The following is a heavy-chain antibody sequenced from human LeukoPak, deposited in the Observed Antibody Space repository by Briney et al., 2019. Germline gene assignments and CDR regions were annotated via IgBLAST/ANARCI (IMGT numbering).Heavy chain of an antibody. CDR2: INPNSGGT. Sequence: GASVKVSCKASGYTFTGYYMHWVRQAPGQGLEWMGWINPNSGGTNYAQKFQGRVTMTRDTSISTAYMELSRLRSDDTAVYYCARDLGRGITGTHFDYWGQGTLVTVSS. CDR1: GYTFTGYY. J-gene: IGHJ4*02. D-gene: IGHD1-20*01. V-gene: IGHV1-2*02. CDR3: ARDLGRGITGTHFDY.